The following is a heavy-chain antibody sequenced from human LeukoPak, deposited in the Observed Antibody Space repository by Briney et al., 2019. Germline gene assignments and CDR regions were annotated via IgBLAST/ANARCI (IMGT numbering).Heavy chain of an antibody. Sequence: GGSLRLSCAASGFTFSSYAMHWVRQAPGKGLGWVAVISYDGSNKYYADSVKGRFTISRDNSKNTLYLQMNSLRAEDTAVYYCARRRSGTPDYWGQGTLVTVSS. D-gene: IGHD6-13*01. CDR1: GFTFSSYA. J-gene: IGHJ4*02. V-gene: IGHV3-30*04. CDR2: ISYDGSNK. CDR3: ARRRSGTPDY.